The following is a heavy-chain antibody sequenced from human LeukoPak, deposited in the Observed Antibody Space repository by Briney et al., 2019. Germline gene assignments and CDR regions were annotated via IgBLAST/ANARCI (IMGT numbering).Heavy chain of an antibody. CDR2: IYTSGST. D-gene: IGHD4-17*01. Sequence: SETLSLTCTVSGGSISSGSYYWSWIRQPAGKGLEWIGRIYTSGSTNYNPSLKSRVTISVDTSKNQFSLKLSSVTAADTAVYYCARGDYGDGYYYYYYMDVWGKGTTVTVSS. J-gene: IGHJ6*03. CDR3: ARGDYGDGYYYYYYMDV. CDR1: GGSISSGSYY. V-gene: IGHV4-61*02.